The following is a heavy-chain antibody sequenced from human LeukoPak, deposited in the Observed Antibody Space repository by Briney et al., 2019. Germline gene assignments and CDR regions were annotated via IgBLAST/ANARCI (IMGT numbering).Heavy chain of an antibody. CDR3: ARDRYYYGSGSH. V-gene: IGHV1-2*02. J-gene: IGHJ4*02. CDR2: INPNSGGT. Sequence: ASVKVSCKASGYTFTGHYMHWVRQAPGQGLEWMGWINPNSGGTNYAQKFQGRVTMTRDTSISTAYMELSRLRSDDTAVYYCARDRYYYGSGSHWSQGTLVTVSS. D-gene: IGHD3-10*01. CDR1: GYTFTGHY.